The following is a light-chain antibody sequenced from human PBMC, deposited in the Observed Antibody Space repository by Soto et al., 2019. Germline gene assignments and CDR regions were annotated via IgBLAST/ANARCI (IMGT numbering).Light chain of an antibody. CDR3: SSYTSSSTYV. Sequence: QSVLTQPASVSGSPGQSITISCTGTSSDVGGYNYVSWYQQHPGKAPKLMIYEVSNRPSGVSNCFSGSKSGNTASLTISGLQAEDEADYYCSSYTSSSTYVFGNGTKVTVL. CDR2: EVS. CDR1: SSDVGGYNY. V-gene: IGLV2-14*01. J-gene: IGLJ1*01.